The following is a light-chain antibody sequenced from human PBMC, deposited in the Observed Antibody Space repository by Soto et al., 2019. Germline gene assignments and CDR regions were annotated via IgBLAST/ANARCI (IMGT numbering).Light chain of an antibody. J-gene: IGKJ2*01. V-gene: IGKV3-20*01. Sequence: EIVLTQSPGTLSLSPGERATLSCRASQSVSINYLAWYQQKPGQAPRLLIYGASSRATGIPDRFSGSGSGTGFTLTISRLEPEDFALYYCQQYASSPVYTFGQGTKLEIK. CDR2: GAS. CDR1: QSVSINY. CDR3: QQYASSPVYT.